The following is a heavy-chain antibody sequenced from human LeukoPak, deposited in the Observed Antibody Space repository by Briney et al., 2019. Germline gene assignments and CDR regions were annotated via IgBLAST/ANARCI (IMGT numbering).Heavy chain of an antibody. CDR3: ARDSSGYYYPDAFDI. J-gene: IGHJ3*02. CDR1: GFTFSSYC. CDR2: IKQDGSKK. Sequence: GGSLRVSCAASGFTFSSYCMSWVRQAPGKGLEWVANIKQDGSKKYYVDSVKGRFTISRDNAKNSLYLQMNSLRAEDTAVYYCARDSSGYYYPDAFDIWGQGTMVTVSS. V-gene: IGHV3-7*04. D-gene: IGHD3-22*01.